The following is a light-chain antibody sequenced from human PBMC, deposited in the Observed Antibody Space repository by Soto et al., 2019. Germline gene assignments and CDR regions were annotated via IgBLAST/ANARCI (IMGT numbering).Light chain of an antibody. J-gene: IGKJ4*01. CDR1: QSLLHSNGYNY. Sequence: DIVMTQSPLSLPVTPGEPASISCRSSQSLLHSNGYNYLDWYLQKPGQSPQLLIYLGSNRASGGPDRFSGSGSGTDFTLKISRVEAEDVGVYYCMEALQTPLTFGGGTKVEIK. CDR2: LGS. CDR3: MEALQTPLT. V-gene: IGKV2-28*01.